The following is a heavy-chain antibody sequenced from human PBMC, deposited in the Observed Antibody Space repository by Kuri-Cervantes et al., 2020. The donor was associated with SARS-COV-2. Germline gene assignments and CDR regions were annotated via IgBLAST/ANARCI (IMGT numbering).Heavy chain of an antibody. J-gene: IGHJ4*02. CDR1: GFTFSTFN. CDR2: ISSSSSYI. Sequence: GESLKISCVGSGFTFSTFNMHWVRQAPGKGLEWVSSISSSSSYIYYADSVKGRFTISRDNAKNSLYLQMNSLRAEDTAVYYCASPRNQYSSSSPFDYWGQGTLVTVSS. D-gene: IGHD6-6*01. CDR3: ASPRNQYSSSSPFDY. V-gene: IGHV3-21*01.